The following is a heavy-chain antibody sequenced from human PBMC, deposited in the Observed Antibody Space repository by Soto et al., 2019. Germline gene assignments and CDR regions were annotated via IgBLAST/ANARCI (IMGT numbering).Heavy chain of an antibody. Sequence: ITLKESGPTLVKPTQTLTLTCTFSGFSLSTSGVGVGWIRQPPGKALEWLALIYWDDDKRYSPSLKSRLTVTKDTSKNQLVLTMTNMDPVDTATYYCAHSLLYDILTGYASPFGYWGQGTLVTVSS. D-gene: IGHD3-9*01. V-gene: IGHV2-5*02. CDR1: GFSLSTSGVG. CDR3: AHSLLYDILTGYASPFGY. CDR2: IYWDDDK. J-gene: IGHJ4*02.